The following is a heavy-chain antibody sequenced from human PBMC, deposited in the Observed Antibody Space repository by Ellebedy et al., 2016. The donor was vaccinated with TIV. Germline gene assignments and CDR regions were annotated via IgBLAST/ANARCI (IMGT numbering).Heavy chain of an antibody. J-gene: IGHJ2*01. D-gene: IGHD3-10*01. V-gene: IGHV4-4*07. CDR1: GGSISSYY. CDR2: IYTSGST. Sequence: SETLSLXCTVSGGSISSYYWSWIRQPAGKGLEWIGRIYTSGSTNYNPSLKSRVTISVDTSKNQFSLKLSSMTAADTAVYYCARGVRGVTIAADFDLWGRGTLVTVSS. CDR3: ARGVRGVTIAADFDL.